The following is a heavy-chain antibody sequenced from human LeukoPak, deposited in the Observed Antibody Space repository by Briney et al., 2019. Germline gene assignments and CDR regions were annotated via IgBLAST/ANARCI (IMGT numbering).Heavy chain of an antibody. D-gene: IGHD6-6*01. Sequence: PWETLSLTCTVSGGSISSSSYYWGWIRQPPGKGLEWIGSIYYSGSIYYNPSLKSRVTISVDTSKNQFSLKLSSVTAANTAVYYCASLRERSSYARGFDYWGQGTLVTVSS. CDR1: GGSISSSSYY. J-gene: IGHJ4*02. V-gene: IGHV4-39*01. CDR3: ASLRERSSYARGFDY. CDR2: IYYSGSI.